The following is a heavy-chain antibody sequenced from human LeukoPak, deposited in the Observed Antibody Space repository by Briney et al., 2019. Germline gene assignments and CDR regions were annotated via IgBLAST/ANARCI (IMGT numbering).Heavy chain of an antibody. J-gene: IGHJ4*02. V-gene: IGHV1-69*13. Sequence: ASVKVSCKASGGTFSSYAISWVRQAPGQGLEWMGGIIPIFGTANYAQKFQGRVTITADESTSTAYMELSGLRSEDTAVYYCARGDANWGSLFDYWGQGTLVTVSS. CDR1: GGTFSSYA. CDR2: IIPIFGTA. CDR3: ARGDANWGSLFDY. D-gene: IGHD7-27*01.